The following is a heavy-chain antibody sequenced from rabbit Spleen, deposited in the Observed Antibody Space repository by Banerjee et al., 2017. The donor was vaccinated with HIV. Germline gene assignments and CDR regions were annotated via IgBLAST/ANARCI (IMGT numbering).Heavy chain of an antibody. D-gene: IGHD7-1*01. CDR1: GFDFSSYG. CDR3: ARDTGTSFSTYGMDL. V-gene: IGHV1S45*01. J-gene: IGHJ6*01. Sequence: QEQLVESGGGLVQPGGSLKLSCKASGFDFSSYGVSWVRQAPGKGLEWIACIYTGSSGSTSYATWAKGRFTISKSSSTTVTLQMTSLTAADTATYFCARDTGTSFSTYGMDLWGPGTLVTVS. CDR2: IYTGSSGST.